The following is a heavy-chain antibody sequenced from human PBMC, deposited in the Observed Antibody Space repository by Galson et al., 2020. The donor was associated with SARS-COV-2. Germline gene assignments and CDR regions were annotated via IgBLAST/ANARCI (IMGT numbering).Heavy chain of an antibody. CDR1: GGSINSNNYY. Sequence: ESLKISCSVSGGSINSNNYYWGWIRQPPGKGLEWIGSIDYSGINYHNPSLKNRITMSVDTSENQLSLRLSSVTAADTAVYYCARLAYCGGDCYPKWEPEGGFWGQGILVTVSS. V-gene: IGHV4-39*01. J-gene: IGHJ4*02. CDR3: ARLAYCGGDCYPKWEPEGGF. CDR2: IDYSGIN. D-gene: IGHD2-21*02.